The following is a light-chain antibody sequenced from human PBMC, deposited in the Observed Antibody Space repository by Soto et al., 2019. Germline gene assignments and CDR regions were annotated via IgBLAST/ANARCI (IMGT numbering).Light chain of an antibody. CDR2: EVS. CDR3: AAWDDSLNGWV. J-gene: IGLJ3*02. V-gene: IGLV2-14*01. Sequence: QSVLTQPASVSGSPGQSITISCTGTSSDVGGYNYVSWYQQYPGKAPKLMIYEVSNRPSGVSNRFSGSKSGNTASLTISGLQAEDEADYYCAAWDDSLNGWVFGGGTKVTVL. CDR1: SSDVGGYNY.